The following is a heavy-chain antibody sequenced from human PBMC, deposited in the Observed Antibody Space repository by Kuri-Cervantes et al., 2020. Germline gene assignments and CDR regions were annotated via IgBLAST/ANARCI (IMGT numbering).Heavy chain of an antibody. CDR3: ARQAAVGTYYYYGMDV. CDR1: GFSSSSHG. V-gene: IGHV3-20*01. CDR2: INWNGGST. J-gene: IGHJ6*02. D-gene: IGHD6-13*01. Sequence: GGSLRLSCAASGFSSSSHGMSGVRHAPGKGLEWFSGINWNGGSTGYADSVKGRFTISRDNAKNSLYLQMNGLRAEDTALYHCARQAAVGTYYYYGMDVWGQGTTVTVSS.